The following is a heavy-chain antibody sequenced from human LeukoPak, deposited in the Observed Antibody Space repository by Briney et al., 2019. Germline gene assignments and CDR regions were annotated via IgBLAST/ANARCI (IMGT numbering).Heavy chain of an antibody. J-gene: IGHJ4*02. CDR3: ARDLSQIDYGDYASNY. V-gene: IGHV3-66*01. CDR1: GFTVSSNY. CDR2: IYSGGST. D-gene: IGHD4-17*01. Sequence: GGSLRLSCAASGFTVSSNYMSWVRQARGKGLEWVSVIYSGGSTYYADSVKGRFTISRDNSKNTLYLQMNSLRAEDTAVYYCARDLSQIDYGDYASNYWGQGTLVTVSS.